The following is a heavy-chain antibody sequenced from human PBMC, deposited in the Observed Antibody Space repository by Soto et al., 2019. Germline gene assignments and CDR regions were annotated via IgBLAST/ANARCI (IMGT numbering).Heavy chain of an antibody. CDR2: IYHSGAT. J-gene: IGHJ4*02. CDR1: GDSISSGAYY. Sequence: QVQLQESGPGLVQPSQTLSLTCTVSGDSISSGAYYWSWIRQPPGKGLEWIGYIYHSGATYYNPSLESRVTISVDTSRNQFSLRLSSVTAADTAVYYCARDGGYATVDCWGQGTLVTVSS. CDR3: ARDGGYATVDC. D-gene: IGHD2-15*01. V-gene: IGHV4-30-4*01.